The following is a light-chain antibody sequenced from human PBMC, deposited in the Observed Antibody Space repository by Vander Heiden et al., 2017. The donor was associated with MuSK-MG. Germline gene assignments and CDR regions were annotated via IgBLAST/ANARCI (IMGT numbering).Light chain of an antibody. CDR1: QSIPSNS. Sequence: EIVLTQSPGTLSLSPGERATLSCRASQSIPSNSLAWYQQIPGQAPRLLIYGASIKVAGIPDRFSGSGSGTDFTLTISRLEPEDFAVYYCQQYGSSPLTFGQGTKLEIK. J-gene: IGKJ2*01. CDR3: QQYGSSPLT. CDR2: GAS. V-gene: IGKV3-20*01.